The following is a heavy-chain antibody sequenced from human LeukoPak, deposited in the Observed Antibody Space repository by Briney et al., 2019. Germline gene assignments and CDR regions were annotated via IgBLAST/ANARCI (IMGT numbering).Heavy chain of an antibody. CDR1: GYTFTGYY. V-gene: IGHV1-2*02. CDR3: ARDLRRVGATHRHFDY. CDR2: INPNSGGT. J-gene: IGHJ4*02. Sequence: ASVKVSCKASGYTFTGYYMHWVRQAPGQGLEWMGWINPNSGGTNYAQKFQGRVTMTRDTSISTAYMELSRLRSDDTAVYYCARDLRRVGATHRHFDYWGQGTLVTVSS. D-gene: IGHD1-26*01.